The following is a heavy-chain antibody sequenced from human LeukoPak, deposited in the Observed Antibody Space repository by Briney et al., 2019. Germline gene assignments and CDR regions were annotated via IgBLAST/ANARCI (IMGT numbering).Heavy chain of an antibody. D-gene: IGHD3-16*01. J-gene: IGHJ4*02. CDR3: VRTPPNWGFDY. V-gene: IGHV1-8*02. Sequence: GASVEVSCKASGYTFTGYYMHWVRQATGQGLEWLGWMSPNSGDTGYAQKFQGRVTMTSDSSISTAFMELSSLRSGDTAIYYCVRTPPNWGFDYWGQGTLVTVSS. CDR2: MSPNSGDT. CDR1: GYTFTGYY.